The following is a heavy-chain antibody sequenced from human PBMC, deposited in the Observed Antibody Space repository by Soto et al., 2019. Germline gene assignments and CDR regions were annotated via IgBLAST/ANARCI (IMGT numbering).Heavy chain of an antibody. CDR1: GYTFTNYY. CDR2: IIPSGGRT. D-gene: IGHD5-18*01. CDR3: ALFYSSGSTFDY. J-gene: IGHJ4*02. V-gene: IGHV1-46*01. Sequence: ASVKVSCKASGYTFTNYYMHWVRQAPGQGLEWMGIIIPSGGRTNYAQKFQGRVAMTRDTSTSTVYMELTSLRSEDTAVYYCALFYSSGSTFDYWGQGTLATVSS.